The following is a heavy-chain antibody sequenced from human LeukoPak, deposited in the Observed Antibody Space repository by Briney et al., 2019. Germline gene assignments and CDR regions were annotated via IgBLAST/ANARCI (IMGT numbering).Heavy chain of an antibody. V-gene: IGHV1-2*02. CDR2: INPNSGGT. CDR3: ARDHKVVTTISAHDAFDI. D-gene: IGHD4-11*01. Sequence: GASVKVSCEASGYTFTGYYMHWVRQAPGQGLEWMGWINPNSGGTNYAQKFQGRVTMTRDTSTSTVYMELSSLRSEDTAVYYCARDHKVVTTISAHDAFDIWGQGTMVTVSS. CDR1: GYTFTGYY. J-gene: IGHJ3*02.